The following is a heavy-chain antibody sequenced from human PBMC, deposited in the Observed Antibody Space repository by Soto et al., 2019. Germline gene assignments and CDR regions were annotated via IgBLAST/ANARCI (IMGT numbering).Heavy chain of an antibody. D-gene: IGHD2-2*02. V-gene: IGHV1-69*01. Sequence: QVQLVQSGAEVKKPGSSVKGSCKASGGTFSSYAISWVRQAPGQGLEWMGGVIPIFGTANYAQKFQGRVTITADESTSTAYMELSSLRSEDTAVYYCARPLGYCSSTSCYTYYYYGMDVWGQGTTVTVSS. CDR2: VIPIFGTA. J-gene: IGHJ6*02. CDR3: ARPLGYCSSTSCYTYYYYGMDV. CDR1: GGTFSSYA.